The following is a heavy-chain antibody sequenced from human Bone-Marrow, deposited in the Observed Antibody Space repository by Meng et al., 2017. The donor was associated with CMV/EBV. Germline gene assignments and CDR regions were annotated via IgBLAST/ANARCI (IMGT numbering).Heavy chain of an antibody. CDR1: GMTFNNAW. J-gene: IGHJ4*02. V-gene: IGHV3-15*07. CDR3: TTNPVMRR. D-gene: IGHD3-16*01. Sequence: LSCAAYGMTFNNAWMNWVREAPGKGLEWVGSIKSKNDGRTTDYAAPVKGRFTISRDDSKNTLYLQMNSLKTEDTAVYYCTTNPVMRRWGQGTLVTVSS. CDR2: IKSKNDGRTT.